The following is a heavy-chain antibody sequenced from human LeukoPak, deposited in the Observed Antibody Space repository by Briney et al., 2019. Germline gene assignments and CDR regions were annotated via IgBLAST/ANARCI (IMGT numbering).Heavy chain of an antibody. Sequence: SETLSLTCTVSGGSISSSSYYRGWIRQPPGKGLEWIGSIYYSGSTYYNPSLKSRVTISVDTSKNQFSLKLSSVTAADTAVYYCARLSIAAHDYWGQGTLVTVSS. D-gene: IGHD6-6*01. CDR2: IYYSGST. CDR3: ARLSIAAHDY. J-gene: IGHJ4*02. CDR1: GGSISSSSYY. V-gene: IGHV4-39*01.